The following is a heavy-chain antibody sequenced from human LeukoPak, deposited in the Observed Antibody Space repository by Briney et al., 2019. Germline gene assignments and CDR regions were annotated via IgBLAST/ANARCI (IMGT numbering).Heavy chain of an antibody. CDR2: ISWNSGSI. V-gene: IGHV3-9*01. CDR1: GFTFDDYA. CDR3: AKDRRPVTMVQGVIITAAFDI. J-gene: IGHJ3*02. D-gene: IGHD3-10*01. Sequence: GGSLRLSCAASGFTFDDYAMHWVRQAPGKGLEWVSGISWNSGSIGYGDSVKGRFTISRDNAKNSLYLQMNSLRAEDTALYYCAKDRRPVTMVQGVIITAAFDIWGQGTMVTVSS.